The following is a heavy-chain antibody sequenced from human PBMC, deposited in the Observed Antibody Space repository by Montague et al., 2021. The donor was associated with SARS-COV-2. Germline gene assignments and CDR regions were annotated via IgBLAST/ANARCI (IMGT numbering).Heavy chain of an antibody. V-gene: IGHV3-48*03. CDR1: GFTFSNYD. CDR3: TRDYRSIVGDGLDI. D-gene: IGHD3-16*02. Sequence: SLRSCAASGFTFSNYDMNWVRQAPGKGPEWISYISTSAYTTSYAGSVKGRFTISRDNGKNSLYLQMNSLRVEDTAVYYCTRDYRSIVGDGLDIWGQGTKVTVSS. J-gene: IGHJ3*02. CDR2: ISTSAYTT.